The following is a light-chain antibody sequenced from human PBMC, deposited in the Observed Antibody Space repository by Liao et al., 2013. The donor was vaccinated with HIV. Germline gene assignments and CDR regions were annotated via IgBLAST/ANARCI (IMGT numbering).Light chain of an antibody. V-gene: IGLV3-1*01. CDR1: KLGDKY. CDR2: QDT. J-gene: IGLJ1*01. CDR3: QAWDTSTGRT. Sequence: SYELTQPPSVSVSPGQTASITCSGNKLGDKYAYWYQQKPGQSPVLVIYQDTKRPSGIPERFSGSNSGNTATLTISGTQAMDEADYYCQAWDTSTGRTFGTG.